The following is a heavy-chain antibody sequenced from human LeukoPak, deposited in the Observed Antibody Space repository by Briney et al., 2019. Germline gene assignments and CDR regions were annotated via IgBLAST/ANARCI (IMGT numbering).Heavy chain of an antibody. V-gene: IGHV1-18*01. D-gene: IGHD2-2*01. CDR3: ARYSSIVVVPAAMGTFYYYYGMDV. CDR2: ISAYNGNT. Sequence: ASVNVSSKASGYTVNSYGIGWVRQAPGKGIECMGWISAYNGNTNYAQKLQGRVTMTTDTSTSTAYMELSSRGSDDTAVYYCARYSSIVVVPAAMGTFYYYYGMDVWGQGTTVTVSS. CDR1: GYTVNSYG. J-gene: IGHJ6*02.